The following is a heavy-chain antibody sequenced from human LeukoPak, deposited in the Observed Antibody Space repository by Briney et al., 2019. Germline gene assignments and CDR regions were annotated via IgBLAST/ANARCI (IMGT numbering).Heavy chain of an antibody. D-gene: IGHD2-2*01. V-gene: IGHV4-61*02. J-gene: IGHJ5*02. Sequence: PSETLSLTCTVSGGSISSGSYYWSWIRQPAGKGLEWIGRFYPSGSTDYNPSLKSRVIISVDTSKNHFSLKLSSVTAADTAVYYCARTMSLGNTSCQEWFDPWGQGTLVTVSS. CDR2: FYPSGST. CDR1: GGSISSGSYY. CDR3: ARTMSLGNTSCQEWFDP.